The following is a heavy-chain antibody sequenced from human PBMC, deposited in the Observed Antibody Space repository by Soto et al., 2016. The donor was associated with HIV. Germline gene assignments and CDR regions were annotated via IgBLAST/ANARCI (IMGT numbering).Heavy chain of an antibody. CDR2: VYQTGSA. CDR1: GGSIIEYY. V-gene: IGHV4-59*13. Sequence: HVQLLQSGPGLVKPSETLSLNCTISGGSIIEYYWNWIRQSPEKGLEWIGYVYQTGSASYNPSFKSRASLSIDTSKAQFYLKLKSVTAADTAVYFCVRIWNNPRRKLARPWGQGTLVTSPQ. D-gene: IGHD1-1*01. J-gene: IGHJ5*02. CDR3: VRIWNNPRRKLARP.